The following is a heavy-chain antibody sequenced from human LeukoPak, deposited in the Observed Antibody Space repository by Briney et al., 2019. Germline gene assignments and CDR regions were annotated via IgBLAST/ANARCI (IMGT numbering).Heavy chain of an antibody. V-gene: IGHV4-38-2*02. CDR2: MFHSGSS. J-gene: IGHJ5*02. Sequence: SETLSLTCTVSGYSISRGYYWGWVRQPPGKGLEWIGSMFHSGSSYYNPSLKSRVTISVDTSKNQFSLKLNSVSAADTAVYYCVREMGIAVVVPDAGWFDPWGPGTLVIVSS. D-gene: IGHD2-15*01. CDR1: GYSISRGYY. CDR3: VREMGIAVVVPDAGWFDP.